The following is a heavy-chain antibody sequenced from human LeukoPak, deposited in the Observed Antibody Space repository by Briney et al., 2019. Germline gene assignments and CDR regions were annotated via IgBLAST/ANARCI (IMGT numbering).Heavy chain of an antibody. V-gene: IGHV1-2*02. CDR2: INPNSGGT. CDR3: ARASYYDFWSGYRDHYYFDY. D-gene: IGHD3-3*01. CDR1: GYTFTSYY. Sequence: ASVKVSCKASGYTFTSYYMHWVRQAPGQGLEWMGWINPNSGGTNYAQKFQGRVTMTRDTSISTAYMELSRLRSDDTAVYYCARASYYDFWSGYRDHYYFDYWGQGTLVTVSS. J-gene: IGHJ4*02.